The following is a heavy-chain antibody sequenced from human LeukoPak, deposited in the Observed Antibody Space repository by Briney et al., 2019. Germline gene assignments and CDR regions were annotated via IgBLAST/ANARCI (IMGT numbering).Heavy chain of an antibody. V-gene: IGHV3-48*03. CDR2: ISGSGTTI. CDR3: ARINYFDSTGYGGEMDY. Sequence: GGSLRLSCAASGFTFSSYEMNWVRQAPGKGLEWISYISGSGTTISYANSVKGRFTISRDNAMNSVYIQMTGLRVEDTAIYFCARINYFDSTGYGGEMDYWGQGNLVTVSS. D-gene: IGHD3-22*01. J-gene: IGHJ4*02. CDR1: GFTFSSYE.